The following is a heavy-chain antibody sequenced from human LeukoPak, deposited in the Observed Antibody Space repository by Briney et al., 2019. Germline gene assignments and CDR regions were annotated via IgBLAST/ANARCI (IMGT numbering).Heavy chain of an antibody. CDR3: ASSAGGGLNY. D-gene: IGHD2-15*01. CDR2: INSDGSIT. J-gene: IGHJ4*02. V-gene: IGHV3-74*01. CDR1: GSTFSTDW. Sequence: GGSLRLSCTASGSTFSTDWMHWVRQGPGKGLVWVSRINSDGSITSYADSVKGRFTISRDNAKNTVYLQMNSLRAEDTAVYYCASSAGGGLNYRGQGNLVTVSS.